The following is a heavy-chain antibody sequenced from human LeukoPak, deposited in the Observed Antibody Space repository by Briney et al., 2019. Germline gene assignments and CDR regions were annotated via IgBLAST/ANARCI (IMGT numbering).Heavy chain of an antibody. CDR3: ARDSSIAAAGSVDY. CDR1: GFTFSSYA. V-gene: IGHV3-30-3*01. Sequence: GGSLRLSCAASGFTFSSYAMHWVRQAPGEGLEWVAVISYDGSNKYYADSVKGRFTISRDNSKNTLYLQMNSLRAEDTAVYYCARDSSIAAAGSVDYWGQGTLVTVSS. J-gene: IGHJ4*02. CDR2: ISYDGSNK. D-gene: IGHD6-13*01.